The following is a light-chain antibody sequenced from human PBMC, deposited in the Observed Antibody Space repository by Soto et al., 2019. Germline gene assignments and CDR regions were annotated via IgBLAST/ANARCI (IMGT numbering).Light chain of an antibody. J-gene: IGKJ5*01. Sequence: ENVLTQSPGTLSLSPGETATLSCRASQSVSSSYLAWYQQKPGQAPRLLIYGASSRATGIPDRFSGSGSGTYFTLTISRLEPEDFAMYYCHQYGSSPPVTFGQGTRLEIK. CDR2: GAS. CDR3: HQYGSSPPVT. V-gene: IGKV3-20*01. CDR1: QSVSSSY.